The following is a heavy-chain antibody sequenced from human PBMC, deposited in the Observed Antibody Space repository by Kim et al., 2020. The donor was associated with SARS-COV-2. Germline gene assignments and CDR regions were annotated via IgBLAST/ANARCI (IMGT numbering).Heavy chain of an antibody. CDR1: GYTFTSFA. J-gene: IGHJ4*02. CDR3: ATPLALTLETRGGGC. CDR2: IHAGDGDT. V-gene: IGHV1-3*01. D-gene: IGHD1-1*01. Sequence: ASVKVSCKASGYTFTSFALDWVRQAPGQRLEWMGRIHAGDGDTKYAEKYHDRVTITRDTSASTAYMELSSLTPEDTAVYYCATPLALTLETRGGGCWGQGTLVTVSS.